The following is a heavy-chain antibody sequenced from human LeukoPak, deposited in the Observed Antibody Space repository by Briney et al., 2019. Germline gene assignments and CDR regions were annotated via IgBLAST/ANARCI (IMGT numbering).Heavy chain of an antibody. CDR1: GGSISSYY. J-gene: IGHJ4*02. D-gene: IGHD6-13*01. CDR2: IYYSGST. V-gene: IGHV4-59*01. CDR3: ARGIGPGIAAAENTRYYFDY. Sequence: KTSETLSLTCTVSGGSISSYYWSWIRQPPGKGLEWIGYIYYSGSTNYNPSLKSRVTISVDTSKNQFSLKLSSVTAADTAVYYCARGIGPGIAAAENTRYYFDYWGQGTLVTVSS.